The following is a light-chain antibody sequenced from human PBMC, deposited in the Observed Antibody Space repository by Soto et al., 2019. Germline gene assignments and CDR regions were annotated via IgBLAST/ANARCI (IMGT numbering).Light chain of an antibody. CDR1: SSDVGSYNR. CDR2: EVS. Sequence: QSALTQPPSVSGSPGQSVSISCTGSSSDVGSYNRVSWYQQPPGTAPKLMIYEVSNRPSGVPDRFSGSKSGNTASLTISGLHAEDEADYYCISYTSSNTLVFGGGTKLTVL. J-gene: IGLJ2*01. CDR3: ISYTSSNTLV. V-gene: IGLV2-18*02.